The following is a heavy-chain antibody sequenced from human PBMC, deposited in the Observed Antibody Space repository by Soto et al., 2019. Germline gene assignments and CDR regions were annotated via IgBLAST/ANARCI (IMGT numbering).Heavy chain of an antibody. D-gene: IGHD3-22*01. J-gene: IGHJ4*02. V-gene: IGHV3-15*07. CDR1: DFTFSNAW. CDR2: IKSKTDGGTT. CDR3: TTTNYYDSSGYPYPKYYFDY. Sequence: GGSLRLSCAASDFTFSNAWMNWVRQAPGKGLEWVGRIKSKTDGGTTDYAAPVKGRFTISRDDSKNTLYLQMNSLKTEDTAVYYCTTTNYYDSSGYPYPKYYFDYWGQGTLVTVSS.